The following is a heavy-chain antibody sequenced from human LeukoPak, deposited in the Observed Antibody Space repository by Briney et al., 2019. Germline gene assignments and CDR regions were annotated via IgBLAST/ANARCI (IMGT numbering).Heavy chain of an antibody. CDR3: AREKTGGYFDY. V-gene: IGHV3-33*01. D-gene: IGHD7-27*01. CDR2: IWYDGSNK. J-gene: IGHJ4*02. CDR1: GFTFSSYG. Sequence: GGSLRLSCAASGFTFSSYGMHWVRQAPGKGLEGVAVIWYDGSNKYYADSVKGRFTISRDNSKNTLYLQMNSLRAEDTAVYYCAREKTGGYFDYWGQGTPVTVSS.